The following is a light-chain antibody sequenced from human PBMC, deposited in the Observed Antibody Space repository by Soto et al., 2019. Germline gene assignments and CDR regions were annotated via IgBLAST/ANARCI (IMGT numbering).Light chain of an antibody. CDR3: QHYNSYPWT. Sequence: IQMIQAPYSLTASLGHRVTIPCRASQSISSWLAWYQQKPGKAPNLLIYDASTLESGVPSRFSGSGSGTEFTLTISSLQPDDFASYYCQHYNSYPWTFGRGTKVDI. CDR1: QSISSW. V-gene: IGKV1-5*01. J-gene: IGKJ1*01. CDR2: DAS.